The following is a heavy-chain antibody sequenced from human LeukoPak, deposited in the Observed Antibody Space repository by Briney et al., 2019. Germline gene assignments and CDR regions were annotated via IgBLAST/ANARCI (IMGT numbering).Heavy chain of an antibody. Sequence: SETLSLTCTVSGGSISSSSYYWSWIRQPAGKGLEWIGRIYTSGSTNYNPSLKSRVTISVDTSKNRFSLKLSSVSAAVTDVYYCARVNYYYMDVWGKGTTVTVS. J-gene: IGHJ6*03. CDR3: ARVNYYYMDV. CDR2: IYTSGST. V-gene: IGHV4-61*02. CDR1: GGSISSSSYY.